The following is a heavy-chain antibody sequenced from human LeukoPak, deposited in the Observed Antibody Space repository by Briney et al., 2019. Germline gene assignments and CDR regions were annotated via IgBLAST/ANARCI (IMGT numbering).Heavy chain of an antibody. D-gene: IGHD4-11*01. Sequence: TGGSLRLSCAASGFTVSSNYMSWVRQAPGKGLEWVSSISSSTSYIYYADSVKGRFTISRDHAKNSLYLQMHSLRAEDTAVYYCARDARLQLYYGVDVWGQGTTVTVSS. CDR1: GFTVSSNY. CDR3: ARDARLQLYYGVDV. J-gene: IGHJ6*02. CDR2: ISSSTSYI. V-gene: IGHV3-21*01.